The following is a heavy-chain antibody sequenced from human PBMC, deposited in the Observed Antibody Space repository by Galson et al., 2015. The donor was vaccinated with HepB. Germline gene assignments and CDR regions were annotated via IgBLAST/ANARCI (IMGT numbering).Heavy chain of an antibody. CDR3: ARDFGSYSSSSGIVFDY. CDR2: ISYDGSNK. V-gene: IGHV3-30-3*01. D-gene: IGHD6-6*01. CDR1: GFTFSSYA. J-gene: IGHJ4*02. Sequence: SLRLSCAASGFTFSSYAMHWVRQAPGKGLEWVAVISYDGSNKYYADSVKGRFTISRDNSKNTLYLQMNSLRAEDTAVYYCARDFGSYSSSSGIVFDYWGQGTLVTVSS.